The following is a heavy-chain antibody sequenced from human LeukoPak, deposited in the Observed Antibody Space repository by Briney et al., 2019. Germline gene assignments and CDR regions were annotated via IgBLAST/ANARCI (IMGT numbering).Heavy chain of an antibody. D-gene: IGHD3-3*01. CDR3: ARVEGHYDFWSGYNYYYMDV. Sequence: ASVKVSCKASGYTFTSYDINWVRQATGQGLEWMGWMNPNSGNTGYAQKFQGRVTITRNTSISTAYMELSSLRSEDTAVYYCARVEGHYDFWSGYNYYYMDVWGKGTTVNVSS. J-gene: IGHJ6*03. CDR2: MNPNSGNT. V-gene: IGHV1-8*01. CDR1: GYTFTSYD.